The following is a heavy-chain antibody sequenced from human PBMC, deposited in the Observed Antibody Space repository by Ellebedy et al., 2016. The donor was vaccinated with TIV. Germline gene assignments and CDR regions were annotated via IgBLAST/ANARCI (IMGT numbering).Heavy chain of an antibody. CDR2: IKPDGSDK. V-gene: IGHV3-7*01. CDR3: VRDSNYGDY. D-gene: IGHD2/OR15-2a*01. CDR1: GFTFSSYW. Sequence: GGSLRLSXAASGFTFSSYWMTWVRQAPGKGLEWVANIKPDGSDKYYVDSLKGRFTISRDNAKNSLYLQMISLRAEDTAVYYCVRDSNYGDYWGQGTQVTVSS. J-gene: IGHJ4*02.